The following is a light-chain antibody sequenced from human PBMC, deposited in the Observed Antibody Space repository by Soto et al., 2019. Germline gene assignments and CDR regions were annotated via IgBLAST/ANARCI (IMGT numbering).Light chain of an antibody. Sequence: QSVLTQPPSASGTPGQRVTISCSGGSANIGEKTVSWYQQFPGTAPTLLIYDDNQRPSGVPDRFSGSKSGTSVSLAISGLRSEDEATYYCATWDDSLDDPVVFGGGTKLTVI. CDR3: ATWDDSLDDPVV. CDR2: DDN. J-gene: IGLJ2*01. V-gene: IGLV1-44*01. CDR1: SANIGEKT.